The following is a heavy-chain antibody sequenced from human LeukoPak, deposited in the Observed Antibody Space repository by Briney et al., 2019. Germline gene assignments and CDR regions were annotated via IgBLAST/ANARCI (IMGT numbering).Heavy chain of an antibody. CDR3: ARNSGGSGSYAYYYYYYMDV. D-gene: IGHD3-10*01. V-gene: IGHV1-69*06. Sequence: GASVKVSCKASGGTFTSYAISWVRQTPGQGLEWMGGIIPISGTANYSQKFQGRVTITADKSTSTAYMELSSLRSEDTAVYYCARNSGGSGSYAYYYYYYMDVWGKGATVTVSS. J-gene: IGHJ6*03. CDR1: GGTFTSYA. CDR2: IIPISGTA.